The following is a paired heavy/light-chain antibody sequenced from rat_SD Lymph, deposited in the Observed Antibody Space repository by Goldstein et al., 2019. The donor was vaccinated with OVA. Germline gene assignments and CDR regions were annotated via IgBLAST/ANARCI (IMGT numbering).Light chain of an antibody. J-gene: IGKJ5*01. CDR1: QNIYKN. Sequence: DIQLTQSPSLLSASVGDRVTLNCKSSQNIYKNLNWFQQKLGDAPKLLIDYTNNLQTGIPTRFSGSGSGTDYTLTISSLQPEDVATYFCFQYDSGLTFGSGTKLEIK. CDR2: YTN. CDR3: FQYDSGLT. V-gene: IGKV15S2*01.
Heavy chain of an antibody. CDR2: INTGSGGT. CDR3: ARRGALFDY. CDR1: GYIFTSYY. Sequence: QVHLQQSGAELAKPGSSVTISCTASGYIFTSYYITWIKQTTGQGLEYIGHINTGSGGTKYNEKFKGKATLTVDKSSSTVFMQLSSLTPDDSAVYYCARRGALFDYWGQGVMVTVSS. D-gene: IGHD4-3*01. J-gene: IGHJ2*01. V-gene: IGHV1-43*01.